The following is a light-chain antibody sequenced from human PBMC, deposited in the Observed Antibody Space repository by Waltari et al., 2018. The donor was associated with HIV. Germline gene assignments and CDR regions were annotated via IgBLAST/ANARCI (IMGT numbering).Light chain of an antibody. CDR2: RAS. CDR1: RSISSW. V-gene: IGKV1-5*03. Sequence: DIQMTQSPSTLAASVGDTVTITCRASRSISSWLAWYQQKPGKAHKLLIYRASSLESGVPSRFSGSGSGTEFTLTITSLQPDDFATYYCQQYTSYCDFGQGTKLEIK. CDR3: QQYTSYCD. J-gene: IGKJ2*01.